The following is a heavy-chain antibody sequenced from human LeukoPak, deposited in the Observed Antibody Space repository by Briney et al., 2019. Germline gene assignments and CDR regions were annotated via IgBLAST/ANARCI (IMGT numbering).Heavy chain of an antibody. CDR3: ARALNYYDSSSRMDV. Sequence: SETLSLACAVYGGSFSGYYWSWLRQPPGKGLEWIGEINHSGSTNYNPSLKSRVTISVDTSKNQFSLKLSSVTAADTAVYYCARALNYYDSSSRMDVWGQGTTVTVSS. D-gene: IGHD3-22*01. CDR2: INHSGST. V-gene: IGHV4-34*01. J-gene: IGHJ6*02. CDR1: GGSFSGYY.